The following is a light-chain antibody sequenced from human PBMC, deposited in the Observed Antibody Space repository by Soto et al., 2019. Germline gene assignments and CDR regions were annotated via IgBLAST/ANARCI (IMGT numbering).Light chain of an antibody. CDR3: QQYGSSPIT. CDR1: QAIRTA. V-gene: IGKV1-17*01. J-gene: IGKJ5*01. Sequence: DIQMTQSPSSVSASVGDRVTITCRASQAIRTALGWYQQKPGKVPKLLIYAASILQSGVPSRFSGSGSGTDFTLTISRLEPEDFAVYYCQQYGSSPITFGQGTRLEIK. CDR2: AAS.